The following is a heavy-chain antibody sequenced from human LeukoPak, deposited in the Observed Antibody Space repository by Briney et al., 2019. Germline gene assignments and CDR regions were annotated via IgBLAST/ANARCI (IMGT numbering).Heavy chain of an antibody. J-gene: IGHJ4*02. CDR1: GGSFSGYY. V-gene: IGHV4-34*01. Sequence: SETLPLTCAVYGGSFSGYYWSWIRQPPGKGLEWIGEINHSGSTNYDPSLKSRVTISVDTSKNQFSLKLSSVTAADTAVYYCARGYPERRYFDYWGQGTLVTVSS. CDR3: ARGYPERRYFDY. CDR2: INHSGST. D-gene: IGHD1-14*01.